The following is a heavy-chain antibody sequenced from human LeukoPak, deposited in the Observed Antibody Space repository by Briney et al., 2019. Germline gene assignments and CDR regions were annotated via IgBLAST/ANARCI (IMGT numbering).Heavy chain of an antibody. CDR2: ISYAGSNK. Sequence: AGGSLRLSCAASGFTFSSYGMHWVRQAPGKGLEWVAVISYAGSNKYYADSVKGRFTISRDNSKNTLYLQMNSLRAEDTAVYYCAKDLLLWFGELFYGMDVWGQGTTVTVSS. CDR1: GFTFSSYG. CDR3: AKDLLLWFGELFYGMDV. D-gene: IGHD3-10*01. V-gene: IGHV3-30*18. J-gene: IGHJ6*02.